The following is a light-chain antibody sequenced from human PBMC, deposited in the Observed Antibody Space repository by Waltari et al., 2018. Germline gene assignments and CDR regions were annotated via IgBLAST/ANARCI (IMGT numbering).Light chain of an antibody. CDR2: TTN. J-gene: IGLJ3*02. CDR1: AGSVTSGSY. CDR3: LVYYGGAWV. Sequence: QTVVTQEPSLNVSPGRPVTLTFASRAGSVTSGSYPNWFQQKPGQAPRALIYTTNNKHSWTPARFSGSLLGDKAALTLSGVQPEDEAEYYCLVYYGGAWVFGGGTKLTVL. V-gene: IGLV7-43*01.